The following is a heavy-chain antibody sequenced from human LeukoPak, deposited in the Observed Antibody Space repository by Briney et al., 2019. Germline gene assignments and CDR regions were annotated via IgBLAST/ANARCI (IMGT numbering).Heavy chain of an antibody. CDR3: ARLILVGATTDY. D-gene: IGHD1-26*01. J-gene: IGHJ4*02. Sequence: SVKVSCKASGGTFSSYTISWVRQTPGQGLEWMGRIIPILGIANYAQKFQGRVTITADKSTSTAYMELSSLRSEDTAVYYCARLILVGATTDYWGQGTLVTVSS. CDR1: GGTFSSYT. V-gene: IGHV1-69*02. CDR2: IIPILGIA.